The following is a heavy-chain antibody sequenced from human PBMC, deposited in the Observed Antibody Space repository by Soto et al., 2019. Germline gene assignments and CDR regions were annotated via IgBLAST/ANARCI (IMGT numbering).Heavy chain of an antibody. Sequence: PSETLSLTCSVSGASISSNHWTWIRQPPGKGLEWIGYIYYSGSTYYNPSLKSRVTISVDTSKNQFSLKLSSVTAADTAVYYCARDRNDYYYDSSGYQGAFDIWGQGTMVT. CDR1: GASISSNH. J-gene: IGHJ3*02. CDR3: ARDRNDYYYDSSGYQGAFDI. CDR2: IYYSGST. V-gene: IGHV4-59*12. D-gene: IGHD3-22*01.